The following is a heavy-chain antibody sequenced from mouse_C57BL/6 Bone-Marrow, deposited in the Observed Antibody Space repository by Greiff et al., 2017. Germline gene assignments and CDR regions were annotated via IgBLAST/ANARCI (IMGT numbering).Heavy chain of an antibody. CDR1: GFTFSSYA. V-gene: IGHV5-9-1*02. J-gene: IGHJ4*01. CDR2: ISSGGDYI. D-gene: IGHD1-1*01. Sequence: EVKLVESGEGLVKPGGSLKLSCAASGFTFSSYAMSWVRQTPEKRLEWVAYISSGGDYIYYADTVKGRFTISRDNARSTLYLQMSSLKSEDTAMYYCTRGYYGSVYYYAMDYWGQGTSVTVSS. CDR3: TRGYYGSVYYYAMDY.